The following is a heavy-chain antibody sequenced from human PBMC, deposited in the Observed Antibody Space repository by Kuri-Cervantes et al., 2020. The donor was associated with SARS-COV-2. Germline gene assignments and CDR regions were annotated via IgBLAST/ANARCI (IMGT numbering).Heavy chain of an antibody. CDR2: ISYDGSNK. CDR3: ARGVAELRYYGMDV. V-gene: IGHV3-30-3*01. J-gene: IGHJ6*02. D-gene: IGHD1-7*01. CDR1: GFTFSSYA. Sequence: GGSLRLSCAASGFTFSSYAMTWVRQAPGKGLEWVAVISYDGSNKYYADSVKGRFTISRDNSKNTLYPQMNSLRAEDTAVYYCARGVAELRYYGMDVWGQGTTVTVSS.